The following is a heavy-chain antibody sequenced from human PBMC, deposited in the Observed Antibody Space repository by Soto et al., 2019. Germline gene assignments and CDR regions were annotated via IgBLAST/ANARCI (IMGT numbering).Heavy chain of an antibody. J-gene: IGHJ4*02. Sequence: SLRLSCAASGFTFSSYGMHWVRQAPGKGLEWVAVIWYDGSNKYYADSVKGRFTISRDNSKNTLYLQMNSLRAEDTAVYYCAREYYYDSSGYYSPSGLDYWGQGTLVTVSS. CDR1: GFTFSSYG. CDR3: AREYYYDSSGYYSPSGLDY. D-gene: IGHD3-22*01. V-gene: IGHV3-33*01. CDR2: IWYDGSNK.